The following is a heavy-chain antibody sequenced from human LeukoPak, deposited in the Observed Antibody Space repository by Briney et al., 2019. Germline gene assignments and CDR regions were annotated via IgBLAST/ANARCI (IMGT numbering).Heavy chain of an antibody. J-gene: IGHJ4*02. CDR2: ISAYNGNT. D-gene: IGHD3-10*01. Sequence: GASVKVSCKASGGTFSSYAISWVRQAPGQGLEWMGWISAYNGNTNYAQKLQGRVTMTTDTSTSTAYMELRSLRSDDTAVYYCAKTYGLWFGELLLFDYWGQGTLVTVSS. V-gene: IGHV1-18*01. CDR1: GGTFSSYA. CDR3: AKTYGLWFGELLLFDY.